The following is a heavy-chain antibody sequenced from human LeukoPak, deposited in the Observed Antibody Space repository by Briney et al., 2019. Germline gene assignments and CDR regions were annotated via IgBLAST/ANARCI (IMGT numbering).Heavy chain of an antibody. CDR1: GFTFSSYS. Sequence: GGSLRLSCAASGFTFSSYSMNWVRQAPGKGLEWVSSISSSSSYIYYADSVKGRFTISRDNAKNSLYLQMNSLRAEDTAVYYCAREALLSHHFQHWGQGTLVTVSS. V-gene: IGHV3-21*01. J-gene: IGHJ1*01. CDR2: ISSSSSYI. CDR3: AREALLSHHFQH.